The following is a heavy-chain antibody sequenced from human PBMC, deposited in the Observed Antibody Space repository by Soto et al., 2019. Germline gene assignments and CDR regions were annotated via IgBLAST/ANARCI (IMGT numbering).Heavy chain of an antibody. CDR2: IYYSGST. V-gene: IGHV4-31*03. Sequence: SETLSLTCTVSVGSISSGGYYWSWIRQHPGKGLEWIGYIYYSGSTYYNPSLKSRVAISVDTSKNQFSLKLSSVTAADTAVYYCAREWNGSGSSPSFDYWGQGTLVTVSS. J-gene: IGHJ4*02. CDR1: VGSISSGGYY. D-gene: IGHD3-10*01. CDR3: AREWNGSGSSPSFDY.